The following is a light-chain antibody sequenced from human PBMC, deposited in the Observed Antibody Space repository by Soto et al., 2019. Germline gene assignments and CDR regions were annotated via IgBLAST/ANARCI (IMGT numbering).Light chain of an antibody. Sequence: QLVLTQPPSASGTPGQRVTISCSGSSSTIGSNAVDWYQQLPGTAPKLLIFRVNQRPSGVPDRFSGSKSGTSASLAISGLQSEDEADYYCAFWDDSLNGLYVFGTGTKLTVL. CDR3: AFWDDSLNGLYV. CDR1: SSTIGSNA. CDR2: RVN. V-gene: IGLV1-44*01. J-gene: IGLJ1*01.